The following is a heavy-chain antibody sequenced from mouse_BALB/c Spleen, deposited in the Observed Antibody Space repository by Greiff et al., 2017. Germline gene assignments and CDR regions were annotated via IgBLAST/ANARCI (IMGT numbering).Heavy chain of an antibody. CDR3: ARGSDGYYAWFAY. CDR1: GFSLTSYG. V-gene: IGHV2-9*02. Sequence: VKLQESGPGLVAPSQSLSITCTVSGFSLTSYGVHWVRQPPGKGLEWLGVIWAGGSTNYNSALMSRLSISKDNSKSQVFLKMNSLQTDDTAMYYCARGSDGYYAWFAYWGQGTLVTVSA. D-gene: IGHD2-3*01. J-gene: IGHJ3*01. CDR2: IWAGGST.